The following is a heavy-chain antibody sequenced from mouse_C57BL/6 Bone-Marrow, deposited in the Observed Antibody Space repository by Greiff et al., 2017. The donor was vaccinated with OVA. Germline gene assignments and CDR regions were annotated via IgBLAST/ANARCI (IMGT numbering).Heavy chain of an antibody. V-gene: IGHV1-64*01. CDR1: GYTFTSYW. CDR2: IHPNSGST. CDR3: ARWGTRGYFDV. D-gene: IGHD3-3*01. Sequence: QVQLQQSGAELVKPGASVKLSCKASGYTFTSYWMHWVKQRPGQGLEWIGMIHPNSGSTNYNEKFKSKATLTVDKSSSTAYMQLSSLTSEDSAVYYCARWGTRGYFDVWGTGTTVTVSS. J-gene: IGHJ1*03.